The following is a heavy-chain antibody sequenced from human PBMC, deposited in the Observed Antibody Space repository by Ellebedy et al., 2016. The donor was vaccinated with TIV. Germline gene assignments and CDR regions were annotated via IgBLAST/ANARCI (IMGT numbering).Heavy chain of an antibody. CDR1: AFTFSSYG. V-gene: IGHV3-33*01. CDR2: IWYDGSNK. CDR3: ARHAVGEGATLEY. J-gene: IGHJ4*02. Sequence: GESLKISCAASAFTFSSYGMHWVRQAPGKGLEWVAVIWYDGSNKYYADSVKGRFTISRDNSKNTLYLQMNSLRAEDTAVYYCARHAVGEGATLEYWGQGTLVTDSS. D-gene: IGHD1-26*01.